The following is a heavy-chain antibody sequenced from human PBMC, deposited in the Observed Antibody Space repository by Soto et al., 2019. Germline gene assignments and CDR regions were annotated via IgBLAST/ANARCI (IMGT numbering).Heavy chain of an antibody. Sequence: EVHLLESGGGLGQPGGSLRLSCEASGLTFKSYAMSWVRQAPGKGLEWVSGISGSGGSTDYADSVKGRFTISRDNSKNTLYLQMNSLRVEDTALYYCAKGQYSGVAGGLDYWGQGTLVTVSS. CDR3: AKGQYSGVAGGLDY. V-gene: IGHV3-23*01. CDR2: ISGSGGST. CDR1: GLTFKSYA. J-gene: IGHJ4*02. D-gene: IGHD1-26*01.